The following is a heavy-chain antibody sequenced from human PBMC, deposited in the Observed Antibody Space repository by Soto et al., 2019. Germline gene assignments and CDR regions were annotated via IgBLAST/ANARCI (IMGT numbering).Heavy chain of an antibody. Sequence: SETLSLTCTVSAGSISSYYWSWIRQPPGKGLEWIGYIYYSGSTNYNPSLKSRVTISVDTSKNQFSLKLSSVTAADTAVYYCARHGPIAAAGTVFDYWGQGTLVTVS. CDR2: IYYSGST. J-gene: IGHJ4*02. CDR3: ARHGPIAAAGTVFDY. D-gene: IGHD6-13*01. CDR1: AGSISSYY. V-gene: IGHV4-59*08.